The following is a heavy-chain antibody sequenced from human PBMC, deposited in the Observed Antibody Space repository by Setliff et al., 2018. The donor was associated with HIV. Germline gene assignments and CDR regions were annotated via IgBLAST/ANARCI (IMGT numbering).Heavy chain of an antibody. V-gene: IGHV1-69*13. CDR1: GGTFRNYA. J-gene: IGHJ2*01. CDR3: ARDDHYYDMGSILSDWYFDL. CDR2: IIRIFGST. D-gene: IGHD3-22*01. Sequence: AASVKVSCKASGGTFRNYAISWVRQAPGQGLEWMGGIIRIFGSTKYAQKFLGRVIITADESTNTVEMELSSLTSEDTAVYYCARDDHYYDMGSILSDWYFDLWGRGTLVTVSS.